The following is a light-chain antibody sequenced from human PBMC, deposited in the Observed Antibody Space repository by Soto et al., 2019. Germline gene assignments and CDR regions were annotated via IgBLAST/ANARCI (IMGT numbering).Light chain of an antibody. J-gene: IGLJ1*01. CDR1: SSDGGGYDY. CDR3: SSYTGGNPSSV. CDR2: EVT. Sequence: SALTQPPSASGSPGRSVTISCTGTSSDGGGYDYVSWYQHHPGKAPKLMIYEVTIRPPGVSDRFSGSKSGNTASLTVSGLQAEDEADYYCSSYTGGNPSSVFGTGPKVTVL. V-gene: IGLV2-8*01.